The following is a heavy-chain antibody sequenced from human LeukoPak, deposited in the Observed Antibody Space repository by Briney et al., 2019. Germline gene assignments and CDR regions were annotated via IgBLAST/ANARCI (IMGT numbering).Heavy chain of an antibody. D-gene: IGHD3-10*01. CDR3: ARVSRIRGPFDY. J-gene: IGHJ4*02. V-gene: IGHV3-30*02. CDR2: IRYDGSNR. Sequence: GGSLRLSCAASEFTFSSYGMHWVRQAPGKGLEWVAFIRYDGSNRYYADSVKGRFTISRDNSKNTLYLQMNSLRAEDTAVYYCARVSRIRGPFDYWGQGTLVTVSS. CDR1: EFTFSSYG.